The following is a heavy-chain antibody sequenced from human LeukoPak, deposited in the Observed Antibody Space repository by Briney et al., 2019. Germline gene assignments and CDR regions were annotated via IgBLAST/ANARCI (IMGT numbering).Heavy chain of an antibody. CDR1: GYTSTDYY. V-gene: IGHV1-69-2*01. CDR2: VDPEDGET. J-gene: IGHJ6*03. Sequence: ASVKISCKVSGYTSTDYYMHWVQQAPGKGLECMGLVDPEDGETIYAEKFQGRVTITADTSTDTAYMELSSLRSEDTAVYYCATYSSSSRKEYYYYMDVWGKGTTVTVSS. D-gene: IGHD6-6*01. CDR3: ATYSSSSRKEYYYYMDV.